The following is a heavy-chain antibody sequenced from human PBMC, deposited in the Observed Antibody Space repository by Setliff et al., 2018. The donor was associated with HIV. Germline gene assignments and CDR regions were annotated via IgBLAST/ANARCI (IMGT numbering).Heavy chain of an antibody. V-gene: IGHV3-33*06. Sequence: QTGGSLRLSCAASGFTFNSYGMHWVRQAPGKGLEWVALIWYDASKKEYADSVKGRFNILRDDSKKTVDLQMNSLRADDTAVYYCVKDVVKFWSGSGALDFWGPGTLVT. CDR1: GFTFNSYG. J-gene: IGHJ4*02. CDR3: VKDVVKFWSGSGALDF. CDR2: IWYDASKK. D-gene: IGHD3-3*01.